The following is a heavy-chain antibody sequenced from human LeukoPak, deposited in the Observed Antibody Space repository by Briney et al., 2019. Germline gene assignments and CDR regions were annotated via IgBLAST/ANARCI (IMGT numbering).Heavy chain of an antibody. Sequence: GGSLRLSCAASGFTFDDYAMHWVRQAPGRGMEWVSLVSGVGGRTYYADSVKGRFTISRDNSKNSLYPQMNSLRTEDTALYYCAKDGDYGGNGQTFDYWGQGTLVTVSS. J-gene: IGHJ4*02. CDR3: AKDGDYGGNGQTFDY. CDR2: VSGVGGRT. V-gene: IGHV3-43*02. CDR1: GFTFDDYA. D-gene: IGHD4-23*01.